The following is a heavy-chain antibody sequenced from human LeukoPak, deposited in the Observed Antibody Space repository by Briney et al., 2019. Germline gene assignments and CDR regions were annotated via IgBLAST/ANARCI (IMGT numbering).Heavy chain of an antibody. D-gene: IGHD3-22*01. V-gene: IGHV3-23*01. J-gene: IGHJ6*02. Sequence: GGSLRLSCEASGFTFSSYAIRWVRQAPGTGLEWVSSIPGSGGATYYADSVRGRFSISRDSSKNAVYLQMNSLRDEDTAVYYCARARPWDSSRSYYFGMDVWGHGTTVTVSS. CDR1: GFTFSSYA. CDR3: ARARPWDSSRSYYFGMDV. CDR2: IPGSGGAT.